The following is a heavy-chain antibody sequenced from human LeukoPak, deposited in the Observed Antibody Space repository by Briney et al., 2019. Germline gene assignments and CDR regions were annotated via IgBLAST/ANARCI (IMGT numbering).Heavy chain of an antibody. J-gene: IGHJ4*02. V-gene: IGHV1-69*13. Sequence: SVKVSCMASGGTFSSHAISWVRQAPGQGLEWMGGIIPIFGTANYAQKFQGRVTITADESTSTAYMELSSLRSEDTAVYYCARSGNRIAAAGTDYFDYWGQGTLVTVSS. CDR1: GGTFSSHA. CDR3: ARSGNRIAAAGTDYFDY. D-gene: IGHD6-13*01. CDR2: IIPIFGTA.